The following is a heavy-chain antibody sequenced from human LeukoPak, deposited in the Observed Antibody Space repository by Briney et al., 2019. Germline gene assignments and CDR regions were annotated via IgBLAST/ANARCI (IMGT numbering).Heavy chain of an antibody. V-gene: IGHV3-48*01. CDR1: GFTFSNYN. J-gene: IGHJ4*02. CDR3: ARGTQWPY. Sequence: GGSLRLSCAASGFTFSNYNMNWVRQAPGKGLEWVSHISSSSTNTNYAESVKGRFTISRDNAKNSLYLQMNSLRAEDTAVYYCARGTQWPYWSQGTLVTVSS. D-gene: IGHD6-19*01. CDR2: ISSSSTNT.